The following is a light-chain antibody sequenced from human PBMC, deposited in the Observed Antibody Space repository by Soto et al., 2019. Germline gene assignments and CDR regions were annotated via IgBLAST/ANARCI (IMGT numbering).Light chain of an antibody. Sequence: DIPMTQSPFTLSASVGDRVTITCRASESIGAWLAWYQQKPGKAPKLLIYDASSLESGVPSRFSGSASGTQFTLTISSLQPDDFATYFCQQYNNYPYTFGQGTKLEFK. CDR1: ESIGAW. J-gene: IGKJ2*01. CDR2: DAS. V-gene: IGKV1-5*01. CDR3: QQYNNYPYT.